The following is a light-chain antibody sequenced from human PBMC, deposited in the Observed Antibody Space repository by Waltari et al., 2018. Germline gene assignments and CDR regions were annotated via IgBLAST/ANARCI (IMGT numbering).Light chain of an antibody. CDR2: EDY. CDR1: GGSLATNY. J-gene: IGLJ3*02. V-gene: IGLV6-57*02. Sequence: KFMLTQPHSVSESPGKTVTISCTGSGGSLATNYVQWYQQRPGSAPILLIFEDYQRPSGIPGRFSGSIDTSSNSASLTISGLKTEDEADYFCQSYDRTDWVFGGGTKLTVL. CDR3: QSYDRTDWV.